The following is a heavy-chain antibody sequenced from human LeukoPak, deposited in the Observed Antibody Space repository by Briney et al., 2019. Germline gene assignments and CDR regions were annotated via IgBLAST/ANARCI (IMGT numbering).Heavy chain of an antibody. D-gene: IGHD2-2*01. CDR1: GFTFSSYA. CDR3: AKDQSLTLGYCSSTSCYHWFDP. J-gene: IGHJ5*02. CDR2: ISGSGGST. V-gene: IGHV3-23*01. Sequence: GGSVRLSCAASGFTFSSYAMIWVRQAPGKGLEWVSAISGSGGSTYYADSVKGRFTISRDNSKNTLYLQMNSLRAEDTAVYYCAKDQSLTLGYCSSTSCYHWFDPWGQGTLVTVSS.